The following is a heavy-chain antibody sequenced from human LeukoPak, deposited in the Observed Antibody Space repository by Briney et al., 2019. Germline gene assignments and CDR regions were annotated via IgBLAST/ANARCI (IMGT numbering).Heavy chain of an antibody. CDR3: ARGLYSSGWSPYNWFDH. CDR2: INHSGST. D-gene: IGHD6-19*01. CDR1: GGSFSGYY. J-gene: IGHJ5*02. Sequence: PSETLSLTCAVYGGSFSGYYWSWIRQPPGKGLEWIGEINHSGSTNYNPSLKSRVTISVDTSKNQFSLKLSSVTAADTAVYCCARGLYSSGWSPYNWFDHWGQGTLVTVSS. V-gene: IGHV4-34*01.